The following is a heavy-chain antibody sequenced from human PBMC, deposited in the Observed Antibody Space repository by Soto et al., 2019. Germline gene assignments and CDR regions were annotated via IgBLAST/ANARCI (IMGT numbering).Heavy chain of an antibody. Sequence: SETLSLTCTVSGGSISSGGYYWSWIRQHPGKGLEWIGYIYYSGSTYYNPSLKSRVTISVDTSKNQFSLKLSSVTAADTAVYYCASSPVTIFGVVIGGMDVWGQGTTVTVSS. CDR1: GGSISSGGYY. V-gene: IGHV4-31*03. D-gene: IGHD3-3*01. CDR3: ASSPVTIFGVVIGGMDV. J-gene: IGHJ6*02. CDR2: IYYSGST.